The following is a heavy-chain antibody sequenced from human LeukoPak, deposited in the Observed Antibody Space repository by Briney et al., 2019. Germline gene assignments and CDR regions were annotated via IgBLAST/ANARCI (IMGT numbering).Heavy chain of an antibody. CDR1: GFTFSHYA. CDR2: IGGDGVDK. J-gene: IGHJ4*02. CDR3: AKDAVPRNSMWDYFDY. D-gene: IGHD1-7*01. V-gene: IGHV3-23*01. Sequence: SGGSLKLSCVASGFTFSHYAMTWVRQAPGKGLEWVSGIGGDGVDKVYADSVKGRFTISRDNSKNTLYLQMNSLTAEDTAVYYCAKDAVPRNSMWDYFDYLGEGTLVTVSS.